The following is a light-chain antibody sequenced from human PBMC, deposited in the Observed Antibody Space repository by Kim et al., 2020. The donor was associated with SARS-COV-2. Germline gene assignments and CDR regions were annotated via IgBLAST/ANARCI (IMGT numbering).Light chain of an antibody. V-gene: IGKV1-12*01. Sequence: DIQMTQSPSSVSASVGDRVTITCRASQDISSWLVWYQQRPGTAPKLLIYSTSSLQSGVPSRFSGSGSGTDFTLTINSLQPEDFATYFCQQANSFPPTFGGGTKLEI. CDR1: QDISSW. CDR2: STS. J-gene: IGKJ4*01. CDR3: QQANSFPPT.